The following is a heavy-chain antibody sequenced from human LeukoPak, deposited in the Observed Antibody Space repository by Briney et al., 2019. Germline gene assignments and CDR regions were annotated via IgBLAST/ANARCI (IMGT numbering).Heavy chain of an antibody. D-gene: IGHD4/OR15-4a*01. J-gene: IGHJ4*02. Sequence: PGGSLRLSCAASGFTLSSYSMNWVRQAPGKGLEWVSSISSSSSYIYYADSVKGRFTISRDNAKNSLYLQMNSLRAEDTAVHYCARGSAMVNDYWGQGTLVTVSS. CDR3: ARGSAMVNDY. CDR2: ISSSSSYI. V-gene: IGHV3-21*01. CDR1: GFTLSSYS.